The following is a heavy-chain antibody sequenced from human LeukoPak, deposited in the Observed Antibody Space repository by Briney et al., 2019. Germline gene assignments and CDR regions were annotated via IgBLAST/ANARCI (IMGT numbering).Heavy chain of an antibody. CDR2: INPNSGGT. J-gene: IGHJ4*02. Sequence: ASVKVSCKASGYTFTGYYIHWVRQAPGQGLEWMGWINPNSGGTSYAQKFQGRVTMTRDTSISTAYMELSRLRSDDTAVYYCARDTELWGFDYWGQGTLVTVSS. CDR1: GYTFTGYY. V-gene: IGHV1-2*02. CDR3: ARDTELWGFDY. D-gene: IGHD3-16*01.